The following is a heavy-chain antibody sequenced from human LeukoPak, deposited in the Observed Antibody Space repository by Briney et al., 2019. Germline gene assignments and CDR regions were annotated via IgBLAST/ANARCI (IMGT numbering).Heavy chain of an antibody. CDR3: AAHSITIFGVVIDAY. CDR1: GGSISSGDYY. V-gene: IGHV4-39*01. Sequence: SETLSLTCTVSGGSISSGDYYWSWIRQPPGKGLEWIGSIYYSGSTYYNPSLKSRVTISVDTSKNQFSLKLSSVTAADTAVYYCAAHSITIFGVVIDAYWGQGTLVTVSS. CDR2: IYYSGST. D-gene: IGHD3-3*01. J-gene: IGHJ4*02.